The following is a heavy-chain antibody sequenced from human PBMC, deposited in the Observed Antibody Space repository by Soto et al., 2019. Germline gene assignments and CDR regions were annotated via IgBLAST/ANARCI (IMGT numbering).Heavy chain of an antibody. D-gene: IGHD3-3*01. V-gene: IGHV4-34*01. CDR3: AHSSIFGVVIHPFDY. CDR2: INHSGST. CDR1: GGSFSGYY. J-gene: IGHJ4*02. Sequence: LSLTCAVYGGSFSGYYWSWIRQPPGKGLEWIGEINHSGSTNYNPSLKSRVTISVDTSKNQFSLKLSSVTAADTAVYYCAHSSIFGVVIHPFDYWGQGTLVTVSS.